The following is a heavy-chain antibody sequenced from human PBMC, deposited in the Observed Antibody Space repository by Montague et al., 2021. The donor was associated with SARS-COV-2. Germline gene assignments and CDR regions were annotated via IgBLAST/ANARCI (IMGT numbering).Heavy chain of an antibody. CDR2: IYYSGST. D-gene: IGHD3-22*01. CDR1: GGFISSGGYY. V-gene: IGHV4-31*03. Sequence: TLSLTSTVSGGFISSGGYYWSWIRQHPGKGLEWIGYIYYSGSTYYXPCLKSRVTISVDTSKNQFSLKMSSVTAADTAVYYCARSPEPMIILIITSLNWYFDLWGRGTLVTVSS. CDR3: ARSPEPMIILIITSLNWYFDL. J-gene: IGHJ2*01.